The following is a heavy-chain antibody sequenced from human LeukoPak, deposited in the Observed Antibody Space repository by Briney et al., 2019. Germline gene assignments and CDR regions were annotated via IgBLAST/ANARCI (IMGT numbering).Heavy chain of an antibody. V-gene: IGHV3-48*03. J-gene: IGHJ3*02. CDR3: AREGTQCGDYDAFDI. D-gene: IGHD4-17*01. CDR1: GFTFSSYE. Sequence: GGSLRLSCAASGFTFSSYEMNWVRQAPGKGLEWVSYISSSGSTIYYADSVKGRFTISRDNAKNSLYLQMNSLRAEDTAVYYCAREGTQCGDYDAFDIWGQGTMVTVSS. CDR2: ISSSGSTI.